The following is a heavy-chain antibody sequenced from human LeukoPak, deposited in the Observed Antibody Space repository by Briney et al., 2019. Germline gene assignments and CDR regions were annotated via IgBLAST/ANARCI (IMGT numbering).Heavy chain of an antibody. V-gene: IGHV3-21*01. J-gene: IGHJ4*02. CDR1: GFTFSIYS. CDR2: ISSSSSYI. D-gene: IGHD3-10*01. Sequence: AGGSLRLSCAASGFTFSIYSMNWVRQAPEKGLEWVSSISSSSSYIYYADSVKGRFTISRDNAKNSLYLQMNSLRAEDTAVYYCARDHTGFGELLAHATFDYWGQGTLVTVSS. CDR3: ARDHTGFGELLAHATFDY.